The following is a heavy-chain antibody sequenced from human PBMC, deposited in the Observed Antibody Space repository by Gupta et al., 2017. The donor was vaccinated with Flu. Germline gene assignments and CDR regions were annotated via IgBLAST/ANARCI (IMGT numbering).Heavy chain of an antibody. V-gene: IGHV4-59*01. D-gene: IGHD4-17*01. Sequence: QVQLQESGPGLVKPSETLSLTCTVSGGSISSYYWSWIRPPPGKGLEWIGYIYYSGSTDYNPSLKSRVTISVDTSKNQFSLKLSSVTAADTAVYYCARVKARTTVTTGATYGMDVWGQGTTVTVSS. CDR1: GGSISSYY. J-gene: IGHJ6*02. CDR2: IYYSGST. CDR3: ARVKARTTVTTGATYGMDV.